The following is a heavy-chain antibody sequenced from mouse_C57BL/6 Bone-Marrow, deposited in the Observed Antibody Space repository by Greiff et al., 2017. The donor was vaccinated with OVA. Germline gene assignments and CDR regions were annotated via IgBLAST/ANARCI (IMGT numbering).Heavy chain of an antibody. D-gene: IGHD1-1*01. Sequence: EVKLMESGGGLVQSGRSLRLSCATSGFTFSDFYLEWVRQTPGKGLEWIAASRKKANDYTTEYSASVKGRFIVSRDTSQSILYLQMNALRAEDTAIYYCARVSYYGSSWYFDVWGTGTTVTVSS. CDR3: ARVSYYGSSWYFDV. CDR1: GFTFSDFY. V-gene: IGHV7-1*01. CDR2: SRKKANDYTT. J-gene: IGHJ1*03.